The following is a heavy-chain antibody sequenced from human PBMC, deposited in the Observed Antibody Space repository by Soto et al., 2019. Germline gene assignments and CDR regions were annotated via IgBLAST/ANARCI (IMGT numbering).Heavy chain of an antibody. CDR2: IYHSGST. CDR1: GGSIISGGYS. Sequence: PSETLSLTCAVSGGSIISGGYSWIWIRQPPGKGLEWIGYIYHSGSTYYNPSLKSRVTISVDRSKNQFSLKLSSVTAADTAVYYCARSDILTADNWFDPWGQGTLVTVSS. CDR3: ARSDILTADNWFDP. J-gene: IGHJ5*02. D-gene: IGHD3-9*01. V-gene: IGHV4-30-2*01.